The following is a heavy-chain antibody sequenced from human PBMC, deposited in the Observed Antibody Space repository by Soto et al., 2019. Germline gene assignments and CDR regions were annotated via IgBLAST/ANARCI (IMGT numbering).Heavy chain of an antibody. D-gene: IGHD5-12*01. CDR1: GFTFSSYG. Sequence: GGSLRLSCAASGFTFSSYGMHWVRQAPGKGLEWVAVIWYDGSNKYYADSVKGRFTISRDNSKNTLYLQMNSLRAEDTAVYYCARDPFGGGYSGYDPKKDYYYYGMDVWGQGTTVTVSS. V-gene: IGHV3-33*01. CDR2: IWYDGSNK. J-gene: IGHJ6*02. CDR3: ARDPFGGGYSGYDPKKDYYYYGMDV.